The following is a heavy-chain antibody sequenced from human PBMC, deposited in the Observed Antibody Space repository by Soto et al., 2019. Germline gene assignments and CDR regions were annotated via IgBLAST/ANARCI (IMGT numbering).Heavy chain of an antibody. Sequence: SVKVSCKASGGTFSSLDINWVRQAPGQGLEWMGGIIPISETTNYAQIFQGRVSIVADISTSTAYMELSRLRSEDTAVYYCARALLSHSYDSGGYDSYFHAMDVWRQGTPVTVSS. J-gene: IGHJ6*02. D-gene: IGHD3-22*01. CDR2: IIPISETT. V-gene: IGHV1-69*06. CDR1: GGTFSSLD. CDR3: ARALLSHSYDSGGYDSYFHAMDV.